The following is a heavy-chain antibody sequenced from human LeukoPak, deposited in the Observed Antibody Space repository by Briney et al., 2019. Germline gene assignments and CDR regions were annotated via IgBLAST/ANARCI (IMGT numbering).Heavy chain of an antibody. J-gene: IGHJ4*02. CDR1: GFPFSSYW. CDR2: IKQDGSKK. D-gene: IGHD5-24*01. V-gene: IGHV3-7*04. CDR3: TRVGYIDEGIDS. Sequence: GGSLRLSCVASGFPFSSYWMTWVRQAPGKGLEWVANIKQDGSKKSYVDSVKGRFTISRDNAKNSLYLQMNSLRAEDTAIYYCTRVGYIDEGIDSWGQGTLVTVSS.